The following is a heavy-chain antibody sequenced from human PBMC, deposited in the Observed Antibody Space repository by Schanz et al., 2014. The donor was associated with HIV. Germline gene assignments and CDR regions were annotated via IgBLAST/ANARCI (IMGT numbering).Heavy chain of an antibody. Sequence: QVQLVGSGGGVVQPGRSQRLSCAASGFTFRSYGMHWVRQAPGKGLEWVALISYDRSDKYYLGSVKGRFTISRDNSKSTLFLQMNNLRAEDTAVYYCATAAVTDYSDNWGQGTLVTVSS. CDR1: GFTFRSYG. D-gene: IGHD4-17*01. V-gene: IGHV3-30*03. J-gene: IGHJ4*02. CDR3: ATAAVTDYSDN. CDR2: ISYDRSDK.